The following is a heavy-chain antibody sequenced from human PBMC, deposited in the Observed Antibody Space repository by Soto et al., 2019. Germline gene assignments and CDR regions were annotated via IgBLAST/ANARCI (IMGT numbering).Heavy chain of an antibody. V-gene: IGHV4-4*07. Sequence: SETLSLTCTVSGGSISSYYWSWIRQPAGKGLEWIGRIYTSGSTNYNPSLKSRVTMSVDTSKNQFSLKLSSVTAADTAVYYCARDQRFLEWLSEPGYYYGMDVWGQGTTATVSS. CDR1: GGSISSYY. CDR3: ARDQRFLEWLSEPGYYYGMDV. CDR2: IYTSGST. J-gene: IGHJ6*02. D-gene: IGHD3-3*01.